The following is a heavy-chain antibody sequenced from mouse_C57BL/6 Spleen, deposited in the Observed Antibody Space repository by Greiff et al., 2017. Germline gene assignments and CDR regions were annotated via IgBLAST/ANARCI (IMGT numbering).Heavy chain of an antibody. Sequence: VQLQESGPELVKPGASVKISCKASGYAFSSSWMNWVKQRPGKGLEWIGRIYPGDGDTNYNGKFKGKATLTADKSSSTAYMQLSSLTSEDSAVYFCARSGWGGDAMDYWGQGTSVTVSS. D-gene: IGHD3-1*01. CDR2: IYPGDGDT. V-gene: IGHV1-82*01. J-gene: IGHJ4*01. CDR3: ARSGWGGDAMDY. CDR1: GYAFSSSW.